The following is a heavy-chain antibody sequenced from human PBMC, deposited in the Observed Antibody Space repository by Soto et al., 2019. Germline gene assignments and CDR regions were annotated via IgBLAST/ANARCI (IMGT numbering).Heavy chain of an antibody. Sequence: GGSLRLSCAASGFTFSSYAMHCVRQAPGKGLEWVAVISYDGSNKYYADSVKGRFTISRDNSKNTLYLQMNSLRAEDTAVYYCARVSTGDPVDYYYGMDVWGQGTTVTVSS. CDR3: ARVSTGDPVDYYYGMDV. CDR1: GFTFSSYA. D-gene: IGHD7-27*01. J-gene: IGHJ6*02. CDR2: ISYDGSNK. V-gene: IGHV3-30*04.